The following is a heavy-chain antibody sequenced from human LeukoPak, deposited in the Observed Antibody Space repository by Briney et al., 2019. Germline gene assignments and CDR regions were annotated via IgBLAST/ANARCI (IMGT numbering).Heavy chain of an antibody. CDR1: GGSISSGDYY. CDR2: IYHSGST. D-gene: IGHD4-23*01. CDR3: ARRMTTVVSTYWYFDL. V-gene: IGHV4-39*07. J-gene: IGHJ2*01. Sequence: SETLSLTCTVSGGSISSGDYYWSWIRQPPGKGLEWIGSIYHSGSTYYNPSLKSRVSISVDTSKNQFSLKLSSVTAADTAVYYCARRMTTVVSTYWYFDLWGRGTLVTVSS.